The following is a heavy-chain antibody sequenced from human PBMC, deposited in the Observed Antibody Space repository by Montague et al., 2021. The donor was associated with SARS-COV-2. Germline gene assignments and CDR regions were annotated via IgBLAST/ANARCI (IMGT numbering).Heavy chain of an antibody. Sequence: SETLSLTRTLSGGSISSYYWSWIRQPPGKGLGWIGYIYYSGSTNXNPSLRSRVTISVDTSKNQFSLKLSSVTAADTAVYYCARGREYSSSAGFDYWGQGTLVTVSS. V-gene: IGHV4-59*01. CDR1: GGSISSYY. CDR3: ARGREYSSSAGFDY. CDR2: IYYSGST. D-gene: IGHD6-6*01. J-gene: IGHJ4*02.